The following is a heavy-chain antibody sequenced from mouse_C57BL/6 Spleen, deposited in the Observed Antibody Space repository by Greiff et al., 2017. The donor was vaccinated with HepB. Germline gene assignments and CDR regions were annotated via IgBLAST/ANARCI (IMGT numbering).Heavy chain of an antibody. D-gene: IGHD1-1*01. V-gene: IGHV1-54*01. CDR2: INPGSGGT. CDR1: GYAFTNYL. CDR3: ARGGYGSSSFAY. J-gene: IGHJ3*01. Sequence: LVESGAELVRPGTSVKVSCKASGYAFTNYLIEWVKQRPGQGLEWIGVINPGSGGTNYNEKFKGKATLTADKSSSTAYMQLSSLTSEDSAVYFCARGGYGSSSFAYWGQGTLVTVSA.